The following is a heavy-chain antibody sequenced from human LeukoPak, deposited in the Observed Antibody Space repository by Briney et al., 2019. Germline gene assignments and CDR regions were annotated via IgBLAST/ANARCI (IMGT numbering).Heavy chain of an antibody. D-gene: IGHD2-2*01. CDR2: ISDSGGST. J-gene: IGHJ4*02. CDR3: AKDLSSRYCSSTSCPPVDY. Sequence: GGSLRLSCAASGFTVSSNFMSWVRQAPGKGREWVSAISDSGGSTYYADSVKGRFTISRDNSKNTLYLQMNSLRAEDTAVYYCAKDLSSRYCSSTSCPPVDYWGQGTLVTVSS. CDR1: GFTVSSNF. V-gene: IGHV3-23*01.